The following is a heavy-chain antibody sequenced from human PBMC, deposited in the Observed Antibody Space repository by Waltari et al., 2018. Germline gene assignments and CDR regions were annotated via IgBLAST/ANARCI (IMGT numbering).Heavy chain of an antibody. D-gene: IGHD3-16*01. V-gene: IGHV4-31*03. J-gene: IGHJ3*02. CDR2: IYYSGST. CDR3: AREWGRGEAFDI. Sequence: QVQLQESGPGLVKPSQTLSLTCTVSGGSISSGGYYWSWIRQHPGKGLEWSGYIYYSGSTYYNASLKSRVTISVDTSKNQFSLKLSSVTAADTAVYYCAREWGRGEAFDIWGQGTMVTVSS. CDR1: GGSISSGGYY.